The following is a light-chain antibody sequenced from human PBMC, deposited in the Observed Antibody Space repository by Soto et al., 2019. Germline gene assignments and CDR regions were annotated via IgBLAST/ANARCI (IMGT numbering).Light chain of an antibody. Sequence: QSVLTQPPSVSGAPGQRVTISCTGSSSNIGAGHGVQWYQQPPGTAPKLLIYDNNNRPSGVPVRFSGSKSGTSASLAITGLQAEDEADYYCQSYDTDLSVVFGGGTQLTVL. J-gene: IGLJ2*01. CDR2: DNN. CDR3: QSYDTDLSVV. CDR1: SSNIGAGHG. V-gene: IGLV1-40*01.